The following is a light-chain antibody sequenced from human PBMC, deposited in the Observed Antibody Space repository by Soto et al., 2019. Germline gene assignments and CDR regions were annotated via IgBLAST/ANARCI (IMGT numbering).Light chain of an antibody. V-gene: IGKV1-39*01. CDR3: QQSYSTRWT. CDR2: AAS. Sequence: DIQMTQSPSSLSASVGDRVTITCRASQSISSYLNWYQQKPGKAPKLLIYAASSLQSGVPSRFSGSGSGTDFTVTISSLQPEDFATYYWQQSYSTRWTFGQGTKVEVK. CDR1: QSISSY. J-gene: IGKJ1*01.